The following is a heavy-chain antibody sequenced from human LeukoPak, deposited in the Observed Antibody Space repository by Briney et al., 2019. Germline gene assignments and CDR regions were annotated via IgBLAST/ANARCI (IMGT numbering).Heavy chain of an antibody. CDR2: IYSSGST. D-gene: IGHD3-10*01. Sequence: KASETLSLTCTVSGDSISSFYWSWIRQPAGKGLEWIGRIYSSGSTNYNPSLKSRVTISVDTSKNQFSLKLSSVTAADTAVYYCARGDYYGSGITLGNWFDPWGQGTLVTVSS. CDR1: GDSISSFY. V-gene: IGHV4-4*07. CDR3: ARGDYYGSGITLGNWFDP. J-gene: IGHJ5*02.